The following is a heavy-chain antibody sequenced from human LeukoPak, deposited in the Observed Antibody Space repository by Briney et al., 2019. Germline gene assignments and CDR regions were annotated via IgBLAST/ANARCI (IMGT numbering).Heavy chain of an antibody. CDR2: MNPNSGNT. CDR3: ARDTPYSSTSNFDY. D-gene: IGHD6-13*01. CDR1: GYTFTSYD. V-gene: IGHV1-8*02. J-gene: IGHJ4*02. Sequence: ASVKVSCKASGYTFTSYDINWVRQATGQGLEWMGWMNPNSGNTGYAQKFQGRVTMTRNTSISTAYMELSSLRSEDTAVYYCARDTPYSSTSNFDYWGQGTLVTVSS.